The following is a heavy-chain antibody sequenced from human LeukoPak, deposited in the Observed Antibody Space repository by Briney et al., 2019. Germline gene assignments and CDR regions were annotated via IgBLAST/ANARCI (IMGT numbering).Heavy chain of an antibody. CDR3: ARDQYYYDSSGYYHFDY. CDR1: GFTFSSYA. V-gene: IGHV3-30*04. Sequence: GGSLRLSCAASGFTFSSYAMHWVRQAPGKGLEWVAVISYDGSNKYYADSVKGRFTISRDNSKNTLYLQMNSLRAEDTAVYYCARDQYYYDSSGYYHFDYWGQGTLVTVSS. CDR2: ISYDGSNK. J-gene: IGHJ4*02. D-gene: IGHD3-22*01.